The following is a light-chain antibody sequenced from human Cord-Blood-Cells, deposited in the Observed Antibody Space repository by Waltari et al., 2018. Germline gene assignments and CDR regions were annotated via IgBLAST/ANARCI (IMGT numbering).Light chain of an antibody. J-gene: IGLJ1*01. CDR2: RNN. CDR3: AAWDDSLNGSYV. CDR1: SSNIGSNT. V-gene: IGLV1-44*01. Sequence: QSVLTQPPSASGTPGQRVTISCSGSSSNIGSNTVNWYQQLPGTAPKLLIYRNNQRPSGVPARFPGSKSGTSASLAISGLQSEDEADYYCAAWDDSLNGSYVFGTGTKVTVL.